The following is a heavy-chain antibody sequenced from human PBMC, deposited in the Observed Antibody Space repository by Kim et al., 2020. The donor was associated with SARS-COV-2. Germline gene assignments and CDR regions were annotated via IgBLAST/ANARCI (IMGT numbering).Heavy chain of an antibody. CDR3: ARDGDYGSGSDIDY. D-gene: IGHD3-10*01. J-gene: IGHJ4*02. V-gene: IGHV3-74*01. Sequence: AYSVKGRFTISRDNAKNTLYLQMNSQRAEDTAVYYCARDGDYGSGSDIDYWGQGTLVTVSS.